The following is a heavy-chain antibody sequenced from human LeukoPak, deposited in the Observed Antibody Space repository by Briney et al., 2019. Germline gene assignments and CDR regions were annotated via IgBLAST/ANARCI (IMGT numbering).Heavy chain of an antibody. V-gene: IGHV3-74*01. Sequence: PGGSLRLSCAASGYTFSRYWMHWVRQGPGEGLLWVSRINEDGSSTSYAESVGGRFTISRDNAKNTLYLQMNSLRAEDAAVYYCTTDTFGARDSWGQGTLVTVSS. CDR1: GYTFSRYW. CDR2: INEDGSST. CDR3: TTDTFGARDS. D-gene: IGHD3-10*01. J-gene: IGHJ4*02.